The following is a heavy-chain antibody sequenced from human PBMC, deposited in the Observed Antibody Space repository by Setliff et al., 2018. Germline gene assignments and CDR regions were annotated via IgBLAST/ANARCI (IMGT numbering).Heavy chain of an antibody. V-gene: IGHV4-61*02. J-gene: IGHJ3*02. CDR3: ARGWVLGAFDI. CDR1: GGSISSGLYY. Sequence: SETLSLTCTVSGGSISSGLYYWSWIRQPAGRGLEWIGRLYAGGSTNYNPSHKSRATISGDTSNDRLSLRLTSVTAADTAVYYCARGWVLGAFDIWGQGTTVTVSS. D-gene: IGHD2-8*01. CDR2: LYAGGST.